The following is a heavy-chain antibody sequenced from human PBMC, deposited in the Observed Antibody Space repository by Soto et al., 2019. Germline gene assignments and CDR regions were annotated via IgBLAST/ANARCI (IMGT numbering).Heavy chain of an antibody. V-gene: IGHV4-34*01. J-gene: IGHJ6*02. CDR2: INHSGST. Sequence: KPSETLSLTCAVYGGSFSGYYWSWIRQPPGKGLEWIGEINHSGSTNYNPSLKSRVTISVDTSKNQFSLKLSSVTAADTAAYYCARWGKYYDFWSGYYPYYYYGMDVWGQGTTVTVSS. CDR3: ARWGKYYDFWSGYYPYYYYGMDV. D-gene: IGHD3-3*01. CDR1: GGSFSGYY.